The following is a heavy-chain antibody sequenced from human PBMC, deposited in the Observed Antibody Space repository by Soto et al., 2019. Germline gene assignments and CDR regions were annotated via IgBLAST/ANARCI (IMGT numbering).Heavy chain of an antibody. V-gene: IGHV1-18*01. D-gene: IGHD3-9*01. CDR2: ISAYNGNT. J-gene: IGHJ5*02. Sequence: GASVKVSCKASGYTFTSYGISWVRQAPGQGLEWMGWISAYNGNTNYAQKLQGRVTMTTDTSTSTAYMELRSLRSDDTAVYYCARDVLHFDWRYPPSIWFDPWGQGTLVTVSS. CDR1: GYTFTSYG. CDR3: ARDVLHFDWRYPPSIWFDP.